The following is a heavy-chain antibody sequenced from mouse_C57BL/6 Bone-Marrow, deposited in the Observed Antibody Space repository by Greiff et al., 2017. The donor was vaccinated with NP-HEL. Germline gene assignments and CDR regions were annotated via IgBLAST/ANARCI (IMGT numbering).Heavy chain of an antibody. Sequence: DVQLQESGPGLVKPSQSLSLTCSVTGYSITSGYYWNWIRQFPGNKLEWMGYISYDGSNNSNPSLKNRISITRDTSKNQFFLKLNSVTTEDTATYYCAREEGYPFDYWGQGTTLTVSS. J-gene: IGHJ2*01. CDR3: AREEGYPFDY. D-gene: IGHD3-1*01. V-gene: IGHV3-6*01. CDR1: GYSITSGYY. CDR2: ISYDGSN.